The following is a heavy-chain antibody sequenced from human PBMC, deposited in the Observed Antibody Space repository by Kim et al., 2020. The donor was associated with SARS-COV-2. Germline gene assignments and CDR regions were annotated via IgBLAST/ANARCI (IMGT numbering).Heavy chain of an antibody. J-gene: IGHJ4*02. V-gene: IGHV1-69*13. D-gene: IGHD6-13*01. CDR2: IIPIFGTA. CDR3: ARGGSSAAAGPIDY. CDR1: GGTFSSYA. Sequence: SVKVSCKASGGTFSSYAISWVRQAPGQGLEWMGGIIPIFGTANYAQKFQGRVTITADESTSTAYMELSSLRSEDTAVYYCARGGSSAAAGPIDYWGQGTLVTVSS.